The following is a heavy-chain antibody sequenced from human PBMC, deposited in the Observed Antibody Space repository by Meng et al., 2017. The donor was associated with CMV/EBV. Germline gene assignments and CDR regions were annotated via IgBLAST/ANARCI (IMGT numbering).Heavy chain of an antibody. CDR3: ARDKDDFWSGYYI. CDR2: INSDGSST. CDR1: GFTFSSYW. D-gene: IGHD3-3*01. J-gene: IGHJ4*02. Sequence: GESLKIPCAASGFTFSSYWMHWVRQAPGKGLVWVSRINSDGSSTSYADSVKGRFTISRDNAKNTLYLQMNSLRVEDTAVYYCARDKDDFWSGYYIWGQGTLVTVSS. V-gene: IGHV3-74*01.